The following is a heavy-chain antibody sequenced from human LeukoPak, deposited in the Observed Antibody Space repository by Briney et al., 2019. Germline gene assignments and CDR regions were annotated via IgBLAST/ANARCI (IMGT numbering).Heavy chain of an antibody. D-gene: IGHD6-13*01. CDR1: GFTFSSYS. J-gene: IGHJ4*02. V-gene: IGHV3-30*02. CDR2: IRYDGSNK. CDR3: ARDPGSSSWYVDY. Sequence: GESLRLSCAASGFTFSSYSMNWVRQAPGKGLEWVAFIRYDGSNKYYADSVKGRFTISRDNSKNTLYLQMNSLRAEDTAVYYCARDPGSSSWYVDYWGQGTLVTVSS.